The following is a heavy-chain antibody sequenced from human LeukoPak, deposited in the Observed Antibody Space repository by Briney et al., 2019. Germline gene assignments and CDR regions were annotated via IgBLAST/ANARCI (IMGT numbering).Heavy chain of an antibody. J-gene: IGHJ4*02. V-gene: IGHV3-49*04. Sequence: RSLSLSCTPSGFTSGVYAMSWVRQAPGEGLEWVGFIRSKVYGGTTEYAASVKGRFTISRDDSKSIAYLQMNSLKTEDTAVYYCTRTVRQRVSKYYFDYWGQGTLVTVSS. CDR3: TRTVRQRVSKYYFDY. D-gene: IGHD6-13*01. CDR1: GFTSGVYA. CDR2: IRSKVYGGTT.